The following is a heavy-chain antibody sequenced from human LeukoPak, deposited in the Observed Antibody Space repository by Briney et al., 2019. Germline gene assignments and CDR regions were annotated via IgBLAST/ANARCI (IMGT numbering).Heavy chain of an antibody. V-gene: IGHV3-21*01. J-gene: IGHJ5*02. CDR2: ISIGTSFI. CDR1: GFTFSSYN. Sequence: PGGSLRLSCAASGFTFSSYNMNWVRQAPGKGLEWVAYISIGTSFIYYADSVKGRFTISRDNAKNSLYLQVNSLRAEDTAVYYCARSPTFRGWFDPWGQGTLATVSS. D-gene: IGHD2/OR15-2a*01. CDR3: ARSPTFRGWFDP.